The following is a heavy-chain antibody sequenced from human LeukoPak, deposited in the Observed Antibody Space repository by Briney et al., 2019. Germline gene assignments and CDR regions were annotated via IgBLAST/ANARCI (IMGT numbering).Heavy chain of an antibody. CDR3: ARDTSFNYGAHAMDV. CDR1: GFTFDNYA. D-gene: IGHD4/OR15-4a*01. CDR2: ISGSGVNT. V-gene: IGHV3-23*01. J-gene: IGHJ6*02. Sequence: GGSLRLSCAASGFTFDNYAMTWVRQAPGKGLEWVLGISGSGVNTYYADSVKGRFTISRDNSKNTLYLQLNSLRGEDTAIYYCARDTSFNYGAHAMDVWGQGTTVTVSS.